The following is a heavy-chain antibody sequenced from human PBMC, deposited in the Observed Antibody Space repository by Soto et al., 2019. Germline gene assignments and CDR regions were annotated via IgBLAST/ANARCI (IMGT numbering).Heavy chain of an antibody. D-gene: IGHD6-19*01. CDR1: GGSFSGYY. V-gene: IGHV4-34*01. CDR3: ARGGRVMSTPSKQWSGWQVYYYYYGMDV. CDR2: INHSGST. J-gene: IGHJ6*02. Sequence: PSETLSLTCAVYGGSFSGYYWSWIRQPPGKGLEWIGEINHSGSTNYNPSLKSRVTISVDTSKNQFSLKLSSVTAADTAVYYCARGGRVMSTPSKQWSGWQVYYYYYGMDVWGQGTTVTV.